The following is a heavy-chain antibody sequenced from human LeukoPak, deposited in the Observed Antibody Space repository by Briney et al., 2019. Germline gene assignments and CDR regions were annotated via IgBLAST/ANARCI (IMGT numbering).Heavy chain of an antibody. D-gene: IGHD2-15*01. CDR3: AKGRDARLSWVDY. Sequence: PGGSLRLSCAASGFTFSSFAMSWVRQAPGKGLEWVSGIGDSGGITFYADSVKGRFTISRDNSRNTLYLQMNSLRAEDTAAYYCAKGRDARLSWVDYWGQGTLVTVSS. CDR2: IGDSGGIT. J-gene: IGHJ4*02. V-gene: IGHV3-23*01. CDR1: GFTFSSFA.